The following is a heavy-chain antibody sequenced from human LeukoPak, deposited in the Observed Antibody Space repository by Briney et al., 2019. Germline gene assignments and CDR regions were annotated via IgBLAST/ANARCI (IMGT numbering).Heavy chain of an antibody. CDR2: IKQDGSEK. V-gene: IGHV3-7*01. D-gene: IGHD2-2*02. CDR3: ARGRGDCSSTSCYTSYYYYYYMDV. J-gene: IGHJ6*03. Sequence: GGSLRLSCAASGFTFSNYWMNWVRQAPGKGLEWVANIKQDGSEKYYVDSVKGRFTISRDNAKNSLYLQMNSLRAEDTAVYYCARGRGDCSSTSCYTSYYYYYYMDVWGKGTTVTVSS. CDR1: GFTFSNYW.